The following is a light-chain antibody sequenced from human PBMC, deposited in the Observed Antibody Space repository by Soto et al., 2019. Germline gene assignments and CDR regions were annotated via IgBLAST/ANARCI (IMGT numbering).Light chain of an antibody. V-gene: IGKV1-33*01. Sequence: DIQMPQSPSSLSASVGDRVTITCQARQDISNYLNWYQQKPGKAPKLLIYDASTLETGVPSRFSESGSGTDFTFTISSLQPEEIATYYCQQYDNLPFTFGPGTKVDIK. CDR2: DAS. CDR1: QDISNY. CDR3: QQYDNLPFT. J-gene: IGKJ3*01.